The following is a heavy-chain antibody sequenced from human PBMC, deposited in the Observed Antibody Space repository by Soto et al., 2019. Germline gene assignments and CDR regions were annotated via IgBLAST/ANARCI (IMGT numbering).Heavy chain of an antibody. D-gene: IGHD3-22*01. CDR3: AKVTVIRYDAFDI. CDR1: GFTFSSYA. Sequence: SLRLSCAASGFTFSSYAMSWVRQAPGKGLEWVSAISGSGGSTYYADSVKGRFTISRDNSKNTLYLQMNSLRAEDTAVYYCAKVTVIRYDAFDIWGQGTMVTVSS. CDR2: ISGSGGST. J-gene: IGHJ3*02. V-gene: IGHV3-23*01.